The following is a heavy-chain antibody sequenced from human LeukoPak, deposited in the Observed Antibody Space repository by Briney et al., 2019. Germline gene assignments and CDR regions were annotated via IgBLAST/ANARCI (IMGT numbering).Heavy chain of an antibody. J-gene: IGHJ4*02. D-gene: IGHD3-22*01. CDR3: ARVNHYDSSGHIDY. CDR2: ISAYNGNT. CDR1: GYTFTSYG. V-gene: IGHV1-18*01. Sequence: ASVKVSCKASGYTFTSYGISWVRQAPGQGPEWMGWISAYNGNTNYAQKLQGRVTMTTDTSTSTAYMELRSLRSDDTAVYYCARVNHYDSSGHIDYWGQGTLVTVSS.